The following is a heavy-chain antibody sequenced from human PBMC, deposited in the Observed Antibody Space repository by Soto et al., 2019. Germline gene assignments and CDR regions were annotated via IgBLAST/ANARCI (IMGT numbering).Heavy chain of an antibody. Sequence: GSLRLSCAASGFTFSYYWMTWVRQAPGKGLEWVANINPAGTEKHYMASVEGRFTVSRDNGQNSLYLQMNSLRVEDTAVYFCSRDVVVGAKALNYWGQGTLVTVSS. CDR1: GFTFSYYW. V-gene: IGHV3-7*01. D-gene: IGHD2-15*01. J-gene: IGHJ4*02. CDR3: SRDVVVGAKALNY. CDR2: INPAGTEK.